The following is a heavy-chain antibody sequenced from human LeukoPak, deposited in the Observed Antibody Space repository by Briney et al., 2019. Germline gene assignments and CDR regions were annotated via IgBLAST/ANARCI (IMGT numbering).Heavy chain of an antibody. D-gene: IGHD4-23*01. CDR3: AKLRTTEVNSYFDY. J-gene: IGHJ4*02. CDR2: IYYSGTT. CDR1: GGSISNSIYY. V-gene: IGHV4-39*01. Sequence: SETLSLTCTVSGGSISNSIYYWGWVRQPPGKGLEWIGSIYYSGTTYYSPSLKSRVTMSVDTSKNQYSLKVTSVTAADTAVYYCAKLRTTEVNSYFDYWGQGTLVTVSS.